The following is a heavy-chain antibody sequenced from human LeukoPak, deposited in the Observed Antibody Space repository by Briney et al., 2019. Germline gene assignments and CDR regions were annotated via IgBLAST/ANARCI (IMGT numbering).Heavy chain of an antibody. Sequence: GGSLRLSCVASGFTFNNYWMSWVRQAPGAGLEWVSAISPAGDSTTDADSVKGRFTISRDNSKSTLYLQMNGLTAEDTALYYCARRLVTAGITDFFDSWGQGTLVSVSS. CDR2: ISPAGDST. CDR3: ARRLVTAGITDFFDS. D-gene: IGHD2-2*01. J-gene: IGHJ4*02. V-gene: IGHV3-23*01. CDR1: GFTFNNYW.